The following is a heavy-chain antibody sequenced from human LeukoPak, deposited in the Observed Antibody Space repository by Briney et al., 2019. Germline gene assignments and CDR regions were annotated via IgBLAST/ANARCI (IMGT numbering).Heavy chain of an antibody. CDR2: IYTSGST. D-gene: IGHD6-13*01. V-gene: IGHV4-4*07. CDR3: ARVVAAAGGYYYYGMDV. CDR1: GGSISSHY. Sequence: PSETLSLTCTVSGGSISSHYWSWIRQPAGKGLEWIGRIYTSGSTNYNPSLKSRVTMSVGTSKNQFSLKLSSVTAADTAVYYCARVVAAAGGYYYYGMDVWGQGTTVTVSS. J-gene: IGHJ6*02.